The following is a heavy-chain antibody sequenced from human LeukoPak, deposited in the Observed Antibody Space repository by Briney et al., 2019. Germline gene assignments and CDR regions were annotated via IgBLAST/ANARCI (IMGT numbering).Heavy chain of an antibody. Sequence: PTGGSLRLSCAASGFSFSNNAMSWVRQAPGNGLEWVSAIGNSGGGTYYADSLQGRFTISRDNSKNTLYLQVNSLRAEDTAVYYCVKRYCSGDTCYSAFDYWGHGTLVTVSS. CDR1: GFSFSNNA. D-gene: IGHD2-15*01. J-gene: IGHJ4*01. CDR3: VKRYCSGDTCYSAFDY. CDR2: IGNSGGGT. V-gene: IGHV3-23*01.